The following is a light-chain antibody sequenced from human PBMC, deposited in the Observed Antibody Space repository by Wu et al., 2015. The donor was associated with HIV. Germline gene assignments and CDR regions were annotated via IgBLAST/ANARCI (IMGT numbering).Light chain of an antibody. CDR3: QQYGSSPFT. CDR2: GAS. V-gene: IGKV3-20*01. CDR1: QSLANNY. J-gene: IGKJ3*01. Sequence: EIVLTQSPGTLSLSPGDRATLSCRASQSLANNYLAWYQQKPGQAPRLLMYGASSRAADIPDRFSGSGSGTDFTLTINRLETEDFAVYYCQQYGSSPFTFGPGTKVDIK.